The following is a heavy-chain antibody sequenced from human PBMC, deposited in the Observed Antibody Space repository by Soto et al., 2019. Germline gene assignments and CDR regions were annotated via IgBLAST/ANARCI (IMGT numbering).Heavy chain of an antibody. CDR2: IKQDETEK. V-gene: IGHV3-7*04. Sequence: EVQLVESGGGLVQPGGSLRLSCEASGFTFSSYWMSWVRQAPGKGLEWVANIKQDETEKYYVDSVKGRFTISRDNAKNSLYLQMNSLRAEDTAVYYCARLVSAAANDYWGQGTLVTVSS. CDR3: ARLVSAAANDY. J-gene: IGHJ4*02. D-gene: IGHD1-26*01. CDR1: GFTFSSYW.